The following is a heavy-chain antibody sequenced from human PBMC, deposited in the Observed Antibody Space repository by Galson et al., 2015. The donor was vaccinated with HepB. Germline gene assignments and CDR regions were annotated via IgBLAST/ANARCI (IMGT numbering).Heavy chain of an antibody. CDR3: GTYYYDSSGYYFMGGDAFDI. CDR1: GYTFTSYA. Sequence: SVKVSCKASGYTFTSYAMNWVRQAPGHGLEWMGWINTNTGNPTYAQGFTGRFVFSLDTSVSTAYLQISSLKAEDTAVYYCGTYYYDSSGYYFMGGDAFDIWGQGTMVTVSS. J-gene: IGHJ3*02. CDR2: INTNTGNP. D-gene: IGHD3-22*01. V-gene: IGHV7-4-1*02.